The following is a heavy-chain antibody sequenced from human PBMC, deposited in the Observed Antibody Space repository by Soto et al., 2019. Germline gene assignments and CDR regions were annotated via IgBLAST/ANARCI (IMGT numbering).Heavy chain of an antibody. CDR2: IYYSGST. CDR1: GGSISSGGYY. CDR3: ARALGYCSGGSCYSDYYYYYGMDV. J-gene: IGHJ6*02. Sequence: VQLQESGPGLVKPSQTLSLTCTVSGGSISSGGYYWSWIRQHPGKGLEWIGYIYYSGSTYYNPSLKSRVTISVDTSKNQFSLKLSSVTAADTAVYYCARALGYCSGGSCYSDYYYYYGMDVWGQGTTVTVSS. V-gene: IGHV4-31*03. D-gene: IGHD2-15*01.